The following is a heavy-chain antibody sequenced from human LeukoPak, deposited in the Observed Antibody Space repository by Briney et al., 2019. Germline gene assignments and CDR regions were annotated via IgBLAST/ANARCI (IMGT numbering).Heavy chain of an antibody. D-gene: IGHD3-10*01. CDR2: IGSSGSTI. CDR1: GFTFSSYE. V-gene: IGHV3-48*03. Sequence: QAGGSLRFSCAASGFTFSSYEMNWVRQAPGKGLEWVLYIGSSGSTIYYADSVKGRFTISRDNAKNSLYLQMNSLRAEDTAVYYCARGARPYGSGNYYTEYYFDYWGQGTLVTVSS. J-gene: IGHJ4*02. CDR3: ARGARPYGSGNYYTEYYFDY.